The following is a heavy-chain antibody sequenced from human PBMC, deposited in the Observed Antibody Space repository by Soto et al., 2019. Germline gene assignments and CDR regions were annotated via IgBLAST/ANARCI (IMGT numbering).Heavy chain of an antibody. CDR2: INHSGIT. CDR1: GGSFSGYY. Sequence: SETLSLTCGVYGGSFSGYYWSWIRQPPGKGLEWIGEINHSGITNYSPSLKSRVSISVDRSKNHFSLRLRSVTAADTAVYYCVRLREIAVALKGDYYYYYAMDAWGQGTTVT. J-gene: IGHJ6*02. D-gene: IGHD6-19*01. V-gene: IGHV4-34*01. CDR3: VRLREIAVALKGDYYYYYAMDA.